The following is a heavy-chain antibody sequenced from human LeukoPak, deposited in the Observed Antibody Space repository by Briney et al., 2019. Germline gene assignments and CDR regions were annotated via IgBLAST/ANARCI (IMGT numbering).Heavy chain of an antibody. CDR1: GFTFSSYA. D-gene: IGHD3-10*01. CDR3: ARDSSPHYFGSGRPTDS. J-gene: IGHJ4*02. CDR2: ISGSGGST. Sequence: GGSLRLSCAASGFTFSSYAMSWVRQAPGKGLEWVSAISGSGGSTYYADSVKGRFTISRDNSKNTLFLQLNSLRPEDTGTYYCARDSSPHYFGSGRPTDSWGQGTLVTVSS. V-gene: IGHV3-23*01.